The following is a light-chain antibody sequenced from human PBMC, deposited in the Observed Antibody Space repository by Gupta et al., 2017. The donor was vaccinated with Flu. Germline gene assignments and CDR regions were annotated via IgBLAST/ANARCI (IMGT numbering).Light chain of an antibody. J-gene: IGLJ1*01. CDR2: ANS. V-gene: IGLV1-44*01. CDR1: SSNIGSNS. Sequence: SSNIGSNSVNWYLQVPGTAPKLLIYANSERPSGVPARFSGSKSGTSASLAISGLQSEDEADYYCATWDDSLTGHYAFGSGTTVTVL. CDR3: ATWDDSLTGHYA.